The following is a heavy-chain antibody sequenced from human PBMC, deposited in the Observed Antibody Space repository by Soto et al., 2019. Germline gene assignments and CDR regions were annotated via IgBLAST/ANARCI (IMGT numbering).Heavy chain of an antibody. CDR1: GYTFTSYD. J-gene: IGHJ6*03. CDR3: ARVGYGDYVAYYYYYMDV. D-gene: IGHD4-17*01. Sequence: ASVKVSCKASGYTFTSYDINWVRQATGQGLEWMGWMNPNSGNTGYAQKFQGRVTMTRNTSISTAYMELSSLRSEDTAVYYCARVGYGDYVAYYYYYMDVWGKGTTVTVSS. V-gene: IGHV1-8*01. CDR2: MNPNSGNT.